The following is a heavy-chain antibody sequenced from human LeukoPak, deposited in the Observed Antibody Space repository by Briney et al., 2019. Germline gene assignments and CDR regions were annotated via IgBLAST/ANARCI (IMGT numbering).Heavy chain of an antibody. CDR3: ARVRWQQLATYFDC. CDR1: GVTLSSYW. CDR2: IKQDGSEK. D-gene: IGHD6-13*01. J-gene: IGHJ4*02. Sequence: GGSLRLSCAASGVTLSSYWMSWVRQAPGKGLEWVANIKQDGSEKYYVDSVKGRFTISRDNAKNSLSLQMNSLRAEVTAVYYCARVRWQQLATYFDCWGQGTLVTVSS. V-gene: IGHV3-7*01.